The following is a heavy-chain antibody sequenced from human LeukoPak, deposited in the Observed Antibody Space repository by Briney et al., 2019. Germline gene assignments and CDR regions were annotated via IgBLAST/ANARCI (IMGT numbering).Heavy chain of an antibody. D-gene: IGHD3-3*01. CDR3: ARDRRFLEWLLHPPHYYMDV. V-gene: IGHV3-48*03. CDR1: GFTFSSYE. CDR2: ISSSGSTI. Sequence: GGSLRLSCAASGFTFSSYEMNWVRQAPGKGLEWVSYISSSGSTIYYAESVKGRFTISRDNAKNSLYLQMNSLRAEDTAVYYCARDRRFLEWLLHPPHYYMDVWGKGTTVTVSS. J-gene: IGHJ6*03.